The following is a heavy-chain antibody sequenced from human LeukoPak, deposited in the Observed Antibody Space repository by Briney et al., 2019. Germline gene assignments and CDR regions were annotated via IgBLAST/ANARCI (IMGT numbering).Heavy chain of an antibody. J-gene: IGHJ4*02. CDR3: ARVKAGPDSGYAIDY. Sequence: SETLSLTCAVYGGSFSGYYWSWIRQPPGKGLEWIGEINHSGSTNYNPSLKSRVTISVDTSRNQFSLELSSVTAADTAVYYCARVKAGPDSGYAIDYWGQGTLVTVSS. CDR1: GGSFSGYY. D-gene: IGHD5-12*01. V-gene: IGHV4-34*01. CDR2: INHSGST.